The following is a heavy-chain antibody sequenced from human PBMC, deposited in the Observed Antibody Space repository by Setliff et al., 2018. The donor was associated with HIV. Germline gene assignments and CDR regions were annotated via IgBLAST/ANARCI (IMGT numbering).Heavy chain of an antibody. CDR1: GGSISSNNYY. V-gene: IGHV4-39*07. CDR2: IFYSETVYYGGRT. CDR3: TTEDPWLRFGH. D-gene: IGHD5-12*01. Sequence: ASETLSLTCTVSGGSISSNNYYWGWIRQPPGKGLEWIGSIFYSETVYYGGRTYYSPSLKSRVTISVDTSKSQFSLKLSSVTAEDTAVYYCTTEDPWLRFGHWGQGTLVTVSS. J-gene: IGHJ5*02.